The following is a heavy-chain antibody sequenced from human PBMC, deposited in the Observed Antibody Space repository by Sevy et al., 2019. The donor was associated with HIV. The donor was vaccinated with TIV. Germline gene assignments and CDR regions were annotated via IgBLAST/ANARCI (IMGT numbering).Heavy chain of an antibody. CDR3: AKEDHDFWSGYYRRGPRGKFDY. CDR2: ISGSGGST. J-gene: IGHJ4*02. CDR1: GFTFSSYA. Sequence: GGSLRLSCTASGFTFSSYAMSWVRQAPGKGLEWVSAISGSGGSTYYADSVKGRFTISRDNSKNTLYLQMNSLRAEDTAVYYCAKEDHDFWSGYYRRGPRGKFDYWGQGTLVTVSS. V-gene: IGHV3-23*01. D-gene: IGHD3-3*01.